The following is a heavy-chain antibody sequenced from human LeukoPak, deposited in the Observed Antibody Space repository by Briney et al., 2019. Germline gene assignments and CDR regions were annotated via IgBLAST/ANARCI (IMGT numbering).Heavy chain of an antibody. D-gene: IGHD3-10*01. Sequence: GSLRLSCAASGFTFSSYSMNWIRQPPGKGLEWIGSIFYSGSTYYNPSVKSRVTISVDTSKNQFSLKLSSVTAADTAVYYCARIAYYYGSGSPNWFDPWGQGTLVTVSS. CDR3: ARIAYYYGSGSPNWFDP. J-gene: IGHJ5*02. CDR2: IFYSGST. CDR1: GFTFSSYS. V-gene: IGHV4-39*01.